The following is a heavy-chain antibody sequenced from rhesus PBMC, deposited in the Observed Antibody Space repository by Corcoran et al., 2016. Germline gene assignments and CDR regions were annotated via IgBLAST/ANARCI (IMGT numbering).Heavy chain of an antibody. J-gene: IGHJ4*01. CDR1: GYSISSGYY. V-gene: IGHV4-99*01. CDR3: ARLGRQLERDY. D-gene: IGHD6-25*01. Sequence: QVQLQESGPGLVKPSETLSLTCAVSGYSISSGYYWGWLRQPPGKGLEYIGYISGSSGRTYYNTSLKRRVTISKDTPKNQLSLKLSSVTAADTAVEYWARLGRQLERDYWGQGVLVTVSS. CDR2: ISGSSGRT.